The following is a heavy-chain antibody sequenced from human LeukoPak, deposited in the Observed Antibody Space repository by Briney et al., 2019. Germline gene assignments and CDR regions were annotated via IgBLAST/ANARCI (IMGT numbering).Heavy chain of an antibody. Sequence: XXKAXGYTFTSYGIXWVRQAPGQGLEXMGWISAYNGKTNYAQKVQGRVTMTTDTSTSTAYMELRSLRSDDTAVYYCARDHIVGATTSVYFQHWGQGTLVTVSS. CDR3: ARDHIVGATTSVYFQH. CDR1: GYTFTSYG. V-gene: IGHV1-18*01. CDR2: ISAYNGKT. D-gene: IGHD1-26*01. J-gene: IGHJ1*01.